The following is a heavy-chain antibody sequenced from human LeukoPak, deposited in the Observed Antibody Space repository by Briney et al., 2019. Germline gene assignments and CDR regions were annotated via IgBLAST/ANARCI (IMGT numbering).Heavy chain of an antibody. CDR2: IYSSGST. V-gene: IGHV4-59*01. D-gene: IGHD6-13*01. CDR1: GASISGYY. CDR3: ARAHTSSWYMDY. J-gene: IGHJ4*02. Sequence: SETLSLTCSVSGASISGYYWSWIRQPPGKGLEWIEYIYSSGSTTYNPSLKSRVTMSVDTSENHISLKVRSVTAADTALYYCARAHTSSWYMDYWGQGTPVTVSS.